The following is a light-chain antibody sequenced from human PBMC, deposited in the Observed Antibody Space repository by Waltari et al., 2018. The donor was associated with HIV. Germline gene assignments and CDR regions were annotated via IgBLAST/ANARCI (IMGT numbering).Light chain of an antibody. V-gene: IGKV3-20*01. CDR1: QSVISSY. CDR3: QLYLASPPEYT. CDR2: GTS. Sequence: EIVLTQSPGTLSLSPGERATLSCRASQSVISSYVAWYQQKPGQAPRLLIYGTSSRATGIPDRFSGYGSGTDFTLTISRLEPEDVAVYYCQLYLASPPEYTFGQGTKLEIK. J-gene: IGKJ2*01.